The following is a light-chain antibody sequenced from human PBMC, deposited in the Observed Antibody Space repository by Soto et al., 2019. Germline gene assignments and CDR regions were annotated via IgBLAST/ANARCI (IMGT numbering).Light chain of an antibody. CDR1: QSVSSN. J-gene: IGKJ1*01. Sequence: EIVMTQSPATLSVSPGERATLSCRASQSVSSNLAWYPQKPCQAPRLLIYGASTRATGIPARFSGSWSGTDFNLWISRLQSEDLGVYYCQEYSDRWTFGQGTKVEVK. CDR3: QEYSDRWT. V-gene: IGKV3-15*01. CDR2: GAS.